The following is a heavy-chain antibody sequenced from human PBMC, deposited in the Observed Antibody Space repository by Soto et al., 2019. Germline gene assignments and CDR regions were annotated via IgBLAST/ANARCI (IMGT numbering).Heavy chain of an antibody. CDR2: INAGNGNT. CDR3: ARDTGSGWYVPGDDAFDI. D-gene: IGHD6-19*01. J-gene: IGHJ3*02. V-gene: IGHV1-3*01. CDR1: GDTFTSYA. Sequence: GASVKVSCKACGDTFTSYAMHWVRQAPGQRLEWMGWINAGNGNTKYSQKFQGRVTITRDTSASTAYMELSSLRSEDTAVYYCARDTGSGWYVPGDDAFDIWGKGTMVTVSS.